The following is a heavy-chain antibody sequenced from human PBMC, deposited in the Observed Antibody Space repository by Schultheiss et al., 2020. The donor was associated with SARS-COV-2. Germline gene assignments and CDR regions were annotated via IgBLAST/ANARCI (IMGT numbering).Heavy chain of an antibody. CDR3: ARDVRWGQYCSGGSCGFDP. J-gene: IGHJ5*02. CDR2: IIPIFGTA. CDR1: GGTFSSYA. Sequence: SVKVSCKASGGTFSSYAISWVRQAPGQGLEWMGGIIPIFGTANYAQKFQGRVTITADKSTSTAYMELSSLRSEDTAVYYCARDVRWGQYCSGGSCGFDPWGQGTLVTVSS. V-gene: IGHV1-69*06. D-gene: IGHD2-15*01.